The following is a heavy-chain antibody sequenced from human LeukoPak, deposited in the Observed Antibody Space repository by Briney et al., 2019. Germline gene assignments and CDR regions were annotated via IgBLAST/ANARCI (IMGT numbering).Heavy chain of an antibody. CDR2: IFYSGST. CDR1: GGSISTSSYY. V-gene: IGHV4-39*07. Sequence: SETLSLTCTVSGGSISTSSYYWGWVRQPPGKGLEWIGNIFYSGSTYYSPSLKSRVTISLDTSRNQFSLKLNSVTAADTAVYYCARDLYDSSGYPYNWFDPWGQGTLVTVSS. J-gene: IGHJ5*02. CDR3: ARDLYDSSGYPYNWFDP. D-gene: IGHD3-22*01.